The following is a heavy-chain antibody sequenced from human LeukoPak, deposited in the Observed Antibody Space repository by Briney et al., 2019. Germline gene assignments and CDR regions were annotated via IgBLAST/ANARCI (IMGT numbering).Heavy chain of an antibody. CDR1: GFTFSNSA. V-gene: IGHV3-23*01. J-gene: IGHJ6*03. CDR3: AKDGSWGDYYFYFYIDV. Sequence: GGSLRLSCEGSGFTFSNSAMGWVRQAPGKGLEWVSGVSASGHYTYYADSAKGRFTISRDNSRNTLYLQMNSLRAEDTALYYCAKDGSWGDYYFYFYIDVWGKGTTVTVSS. CDR2: VSASGHYT. D-gene: IGHD3-16*01.